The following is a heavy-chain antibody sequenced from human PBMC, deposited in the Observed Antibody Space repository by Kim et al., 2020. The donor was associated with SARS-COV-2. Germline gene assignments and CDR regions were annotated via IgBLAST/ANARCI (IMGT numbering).Heavy chain of an antibody. J-gene: IGHJ6*02. CDR2: ST. V-gene: IGHV4-34*01. Sequence: STTHNPSLKSRVTLSVAPSKNQFSLKLSSVTAADTAVYYCARGRTYGMDVWGQGTTVTVSS. CDR3: ARGRTYGMDV.